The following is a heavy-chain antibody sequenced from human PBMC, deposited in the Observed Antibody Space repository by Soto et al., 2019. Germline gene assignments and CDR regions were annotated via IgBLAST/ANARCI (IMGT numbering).Heavy chain of an antibody. V-gene: IGHV1-8*01. CDR1: GYTFSSWD. CDR3: ANYRTATTVGFDI. D-gene: IGHD2-21*02. Sequence: QVQLEQSGAEVKKPGASVKVSCKASGYTFSSWDINWVRQATGQGLEWMGWVDPHSDNRGYAQKCQGRVTLTRDSSKSTVYMELSSLRSEDTAFYYCANYRTATTVGFDIWVQGTMVTVSS. CDR2: VDPHSDNR. J-gene: IGHJ3*02.